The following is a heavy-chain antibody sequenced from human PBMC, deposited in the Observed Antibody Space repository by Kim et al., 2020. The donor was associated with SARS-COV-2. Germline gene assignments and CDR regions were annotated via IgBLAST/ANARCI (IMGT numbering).Heavy chain of an antibody. CDR3: AKDRVYGDYGDAFDI. CDR1: GFTFDDYA. J-gene: IGHJ3*02. CDR2: ISWNSGSI. Sequence: GGSLRLSCAASGFTFDDYAMHWVRQAPGKGLEWVSGISWNSGSIGYADSVKGRFTISRDNAKNSLYLQMNSLRAEDTALYYCAKDRVYGDYGDAFDIWGQGTMVTVSS. V-gene: IGHV3-9*01. D-gene: IGHD4-17*01.